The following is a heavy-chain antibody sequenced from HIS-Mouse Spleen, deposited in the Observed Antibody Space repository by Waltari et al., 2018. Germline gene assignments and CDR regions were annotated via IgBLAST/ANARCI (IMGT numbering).Heavy chain of an antibody. J-gene: IGHJ4*02. CDR3: ARMGPASGSYGDY. CDR2: SNHSGST. D-gene: IGHD1-26*01. V-gene: IGHV4-34*01. Sequence: QVQLQQWGAGLLKPSETLSLTCAVYGGSFSGYYWSWIRQPPGKGLEWIWESNHSGSTNYHPSLKSRVTISVDTSKNQFSLKLSSVTAADTAVYYCARMGPASGSYGDYWGQGTLVTVSS. CDR1: GGSFSGYY.